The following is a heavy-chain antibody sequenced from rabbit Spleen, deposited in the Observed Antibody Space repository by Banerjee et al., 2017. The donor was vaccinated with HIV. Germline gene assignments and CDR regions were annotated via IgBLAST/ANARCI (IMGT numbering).Heavy chain of an antibody. D-gene: IGHD4-2*01. Sequence: LEESGGGLVKPGGTLTLTCTVSGFSFSSNWICWVRQAPGKGLEWIACIDTNDGDTDYANWPKGRFTISKTSSTTVTLQMTSLTAADTATYFCARYVGRHDYLDFWGQGTLVTVS. CDR1: GFSFSSNW. J-gene: IGHJ3*01. V-gene: IGHV1S45*01. CDR3: ARYVGRHDYLDF. CDR2: IDTNDGDT.